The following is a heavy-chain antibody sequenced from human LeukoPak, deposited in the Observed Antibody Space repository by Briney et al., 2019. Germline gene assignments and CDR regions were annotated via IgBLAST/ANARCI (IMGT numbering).Heavy chain of an antibody. CDR1: GYTFTSYD. Sequence: ASVTVSCKASGYTFTSYDINWVRQAAGQGLEWMGWMNPNSGNTGYAQKFQGRVTITRNTSISTAYMELSSLRSEDTAVYYCARGLYCSGSSCYMGGNWFDPWGQGTLVTVSS. CDR2: MNPNSGNT. J-gene: IGHJ5*02. V-gene: IGHV1-8*01. CDR3: ARGLYCSGSSCYMGGNWFDP. D-gene: IGHD2-2*02.